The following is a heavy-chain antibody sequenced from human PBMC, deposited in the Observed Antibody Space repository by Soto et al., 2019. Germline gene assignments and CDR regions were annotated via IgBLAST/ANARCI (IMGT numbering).Heavy chain of an antibody. CDR2: IKPNSGVT. D-gene: IGHD5-12*01. V-gene: IGHV1-2*04. Sequence: VQLVQSGAEVKKPGASVKVSCKSSGDSFNDYYLHWVRQAPGQGLEWMGWIKPNSGVTKYAQKSQGCVPMTRDSSIRTVYIELSRLRSDDTAVYYCARESGEATATLDYYYFYLDVWGKGTTVTVSS. CDR3: ARESGEATATLDYYYFYLDV. J-gene: IGHJ6*03. CDR1: GDSFNDYY.